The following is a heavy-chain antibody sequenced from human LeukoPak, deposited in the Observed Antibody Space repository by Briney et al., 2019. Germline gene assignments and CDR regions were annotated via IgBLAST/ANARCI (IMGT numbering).Heavy chain of an antibody. CDR3: TTDSYYDFWSGYYDRYYFDY. D-gene: IGHD3-3*01. Sequence: GGSLRLSCAASGFTFSNAWMSWVRQAPGKGLEGVGGIKRKTDGGTTDYAAPVKGRFTISRDDSKNTLYLQMNSLKTEDTAVYYCTTDSYYDFWSGYYDRYYFDYWGQGTLVTVSS. J-gene: IGHJ4*02. CDR1: GFTFSNAW. CDR2: IKRKTDGGTT. V-gene: IGHV3-15*01.